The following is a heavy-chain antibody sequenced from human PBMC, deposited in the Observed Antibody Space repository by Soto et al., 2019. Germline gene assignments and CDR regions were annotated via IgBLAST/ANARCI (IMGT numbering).Heavy chain of an antibody. CDR3: ARDMTTVTGEFDY. V-gene: IGHV1-2*04. J-gene: IGHJ4*02. CDR2: INPNSGGT. D-gene: IGHD4-17*01. CDR1: GYTFTSYY. Sequence: ASVKVSCKASGYTFTSYYMHWVRQAPGQGLEWMGWINPNSGGTNYAQKFQGWVTMTRDTSISTAYMELSRLRSDDTAVYYCARDMTTVTGEFDYWGQGTLVTVSS.